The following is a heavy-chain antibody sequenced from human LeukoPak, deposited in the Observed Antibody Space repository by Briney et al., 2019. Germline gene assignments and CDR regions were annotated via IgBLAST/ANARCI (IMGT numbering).Heavy chain of an antibody. Sequence: SETLSLTCAVYGGSFSGYYWSWIRQPPGKGLEWIGSIYYSGSTYYNPSLKSRVTISVDTSKNQFSLKLSSVTAADTAVYYCARGITMLFDPWGQGTLVTVSS. CDR2: IYYSGST. CDR1: GGSFSGYY. J-gene: IGHJ5*02. D-gene: IGHD3-10*01. V-gene: IGHV4-34*01. CDR3: ARGITMLFDP.